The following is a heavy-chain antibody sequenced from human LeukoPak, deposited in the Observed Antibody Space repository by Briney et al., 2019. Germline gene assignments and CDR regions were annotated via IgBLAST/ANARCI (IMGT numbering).Heavy chain of an antibody. V-gene: IGHV4-34*01. J-gene: IGHJ4*02. Sequence: SETLSLTCAVYGGSFSGYYWSWIRQPPGKGLEWIGEINHSGSANYNPSLKSRVTISVDTSKNQFSLKLSSVTAADTAVYYCARGRGNTIPWSWGQGTLVTVSS. CDR2: INHSGSA. D-gene: IGHD3-3*01. CDR1: GGSFSGYY. CDR3: ARGRGNTIPWS.